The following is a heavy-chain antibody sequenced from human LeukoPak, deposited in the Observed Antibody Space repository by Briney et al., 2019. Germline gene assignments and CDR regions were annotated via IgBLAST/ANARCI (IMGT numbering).Heavy chain of an antibody. Sequence: SETLSLTCTVSGYSISSGYYWGWIRQPPGKGLEWIGSIYHSGSTYYNPSLKSRVTISVDTSKSQFSLKLSSVTAADTAVYYCARIITYYDILTGYILRYFDYWGQGTLVTVSS. V-gene: IGHV4-38-2*02. D-gene: IGHD3-9*01. CDR3: ARIITYYDILTGYILRYFDY. CDR1: GYSISSGYY. CDR2: IYHSGST. J-gene: IGHJ4*02.